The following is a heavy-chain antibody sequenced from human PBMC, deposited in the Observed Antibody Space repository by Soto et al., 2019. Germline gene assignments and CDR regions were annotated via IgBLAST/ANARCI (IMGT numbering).Heavy chain of an antibody. V-gene: IGHV1-69*01. J-gene: IGHJ6*02. CDR1: GGTFSSYA. CDR2: IIPISETT. CDR3: ARSHGSSTSLEIYYYYCYGMDV. Sequence: QVQLGQSGAEVKKRGSSEKVSFKASGGTFSSYAISWVRQAPGQGLEWMGGIIPISETTNYAQKFQGRVTITADESKSTAYMELSSLRSEDTAVYYCARSHGSSTSLEIYYYYCYGMDVWGQGTTVTVSS. D-gene: IGHD2-2*01.